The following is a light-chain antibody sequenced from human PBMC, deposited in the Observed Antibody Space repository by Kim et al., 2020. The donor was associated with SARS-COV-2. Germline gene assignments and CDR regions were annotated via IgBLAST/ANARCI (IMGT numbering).Light chain of an antibody. V-gene: IGKV1-5*03. Sequence: SESRGDRVTITCRASQSISSWLAWYQQKPGKAPKLLIYKATGLETGDPARFSGRGSGTQFTLSINNLQPDDFATYYCQQYSSYPYTFGQGTKLEI. CDR3: QQYSSYPYT. J-gene: IGKJ2*01. CDR2: KAT. CDR1: QSISSW.